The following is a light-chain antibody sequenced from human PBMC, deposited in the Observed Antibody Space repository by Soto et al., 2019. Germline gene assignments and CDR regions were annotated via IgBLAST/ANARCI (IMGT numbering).Light chain of an antibody. CDR3: QQFNSSPFT. Sequence: DIPLTQSPSFLSASVGDRLTSTCRASQDIRSSLAWYQQKPGKAPNLLIYTVSTLQSGVPSRFSGSRSGTEFTLTISSLQPEDFATYCCQQFNSSPFTFGGGTTVEI. CDR2: TVS. CDR1: QDIRSS. J-gene: IGKJ4*01. V-gene: IGKV1-9*01.